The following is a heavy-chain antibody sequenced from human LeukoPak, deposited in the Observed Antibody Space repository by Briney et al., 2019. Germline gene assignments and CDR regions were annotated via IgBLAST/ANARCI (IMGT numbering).Heavy chain of an antibody. CDR2: IYYSGST. V-gene: IGHV4-39*07. CDR3: ARDSAGRYYDSSGSGFNYFDY. J-gene: IGHJ4*02. Sequence: SETLSLTCTVSGGSISSSSYYWGWIRQPPGKGLEWIGSIYYSGSTYYNPSLKSRVTISVDTSKNQFSLKLSSVTAADTAVYYCARDSAGRYYDSSGSGFNYFDYWGQGTLVTVSS. D-gene: IGHD3-22*01. CDR1: GGSISSSSYY.